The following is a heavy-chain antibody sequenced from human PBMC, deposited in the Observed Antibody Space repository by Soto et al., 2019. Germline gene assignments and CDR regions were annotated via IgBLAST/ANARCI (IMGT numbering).Heavy chain of an antibody. J-gene: IGHJ5*02. CDR2: FDPEDGET. V-gene: IGHV1-24*01. CDR3: ATVGVVVPAAILGFDP. D-gene: IGHD2-2*02. Sequence: ASVKVSCKVSGYTLTELSMHWARQAPGKGLEWMGGFDPEDGETIYAQKFQGRVTMTEDTSTDTAYMELSSLRSEDTAVYYCATVGVVVPAAILGFDPWGQGTLVTVSS. CDR1: GYTLTELS.